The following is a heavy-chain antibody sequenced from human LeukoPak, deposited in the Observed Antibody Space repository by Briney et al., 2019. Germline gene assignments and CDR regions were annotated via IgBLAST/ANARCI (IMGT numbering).Heavy chain of an antibody. CDR1: GFTFSSYG. J-gene: IGHJ6*03. V-gene: IGHV3-30*18. CDR3: AKDQVAAAGIRNYYYYYMDV. CDR2: IWYGGSNK. D-gene: IGHD6-13*01. Sequence: PGRSLRLSCAASGFTFSSYGMHWVRQAPGKGLEWVAVIWYGGSNKYYADSVKGRFTISRDNSKNTLYLQMNSLRAEDTAVYYCAKDQVAAAGIRNYYYYYMDVWGKGTTVTVSS.